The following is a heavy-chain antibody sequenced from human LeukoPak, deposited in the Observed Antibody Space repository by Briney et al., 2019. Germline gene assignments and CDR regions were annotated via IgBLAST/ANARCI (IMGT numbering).Heavy chain of an antibody. CDR3: ARVGGSNFYNYGMDV. CDR2: IYFSGST. D-gene: IGHD4-11*01. V-gene: IGHV4-59*01. CDR1: DDSIGNYY. J-gene: IGHJ6*02. Sequence: PSEILSLTCTVSDDSIGNYYWSWIRQSPGKGLEWIGCIYFSGSTNYNPSLKRRVTMSVVTSKNQFSLRLTSVTAADTATYYCARVGGSNFYNYGMDVWGQGTTVIVSS.